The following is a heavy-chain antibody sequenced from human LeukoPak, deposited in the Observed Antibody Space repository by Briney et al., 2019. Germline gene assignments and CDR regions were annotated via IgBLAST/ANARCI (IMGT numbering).Heavy chain of an antibody. J-gene: IGHJ4*02. CDR3: ARVGYYGSGVGY. V-gene: IGHV4-59*12. Sequence: SETLSLTCTVSGGSINSYYWSWIRQPPGKGLEWIGYIYYSGSTNYNPSLKSRVTISVDTSKNQFSLKLSSVTAADTAVYYCARVGYYGSGVGYWGQGTLVTVSS. CDR1: GGSINSYY. CDR2: IYYSGST. D-gene: IGHD3-10*01.